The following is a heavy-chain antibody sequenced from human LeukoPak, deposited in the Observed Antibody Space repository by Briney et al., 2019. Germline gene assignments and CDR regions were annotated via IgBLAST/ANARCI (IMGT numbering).Heavy chain of an antibody. CDR1: GFTFSSYW. D-gene: IGHD3-16*01. V-gene: IGHV3-7*01. CDR3: ARDLGGNGPTSFFDY. CDR2: IKQDGSEE. Sequence: GGSLRLSCAASGFTFSSYWMSWVRQAPGKGLEWVANIKQDGSEEYYVDSVKGRFTISRDNAKNSLYLQMNSLRAEDTAVYYCARDLGGNGPTSFFDYWGQGTLVTVPS. J-gene: IGHJ4*02.